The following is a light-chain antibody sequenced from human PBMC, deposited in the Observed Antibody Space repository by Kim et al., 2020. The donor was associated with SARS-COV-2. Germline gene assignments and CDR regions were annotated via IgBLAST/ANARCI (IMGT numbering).Light chain of an antibody. CDR1: QDIGHH. Sequence: DIQMTQSPSSLSASAGDRVTITCRASQDIGHHVGWYQQKPGSVPRLLIYDASALNSGVPSRFSGSGSGTDFSLTITSLQPEDFTTYYCQQYNNAPWAFGRGTKVDIK. CDR2: DAS. J-gene: IGKJ1*01. CDR3: QQYNNAPWA. V-gene: IGKV1-27*01.